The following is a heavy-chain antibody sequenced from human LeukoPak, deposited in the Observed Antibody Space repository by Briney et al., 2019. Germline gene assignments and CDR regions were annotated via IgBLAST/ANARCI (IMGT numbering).Heavy chain of an antibody. D-gene: IGHD2-2*01. CDR1: GFTFSSYG. J-gene: IGHJ6*03. CDR2: IRYDGSNK. Sequence: GGSLRLSCAASGFTFSSYGMHWVRQAPGKGLEWVAFIRYDGSNKYYADSVKGRFTISRDNSKNTLYLQMNSLRAEDTAVYYCARDQVVPAATNYLDVRGKGTTVTVSS. V-gene: IGHV3-30*02. CDR3: ARDQVVPAATNYLDV.